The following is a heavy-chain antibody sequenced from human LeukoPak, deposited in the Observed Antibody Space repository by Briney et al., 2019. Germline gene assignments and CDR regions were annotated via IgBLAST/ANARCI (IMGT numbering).Heavy chain of an antibody. V-gene: IGHV3-64D*06. CDR2: ISSNGGST. D-gene: IGHD3-3*01. Sequence: GGSLRLSCSASGFTFSTFAMHWVRQAPGKGLEYVSTISSNGGSTYYADSVKGRFTISRDNSKNTLYLQMSSPRAEDTAVYYCAKPTPRITIFGSSFDYWGQGTLVTVSS. CDR1: GFTFSTFA. CDR3: AKPTPRITIFGSSFDY. J-gene: IGHJ4*02.